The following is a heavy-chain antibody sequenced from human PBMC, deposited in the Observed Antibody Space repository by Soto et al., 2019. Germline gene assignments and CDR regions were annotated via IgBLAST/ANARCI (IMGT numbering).Heavy chain of an antibody. J-gene: IGHJ4*02. CDR2: IYYSGGT. CDR1: GGSISSYY. V-gene: IGHV4-59*01. D-gene: IGHD1-1*01. Sequence: PSETLSLTCTVSGGSISSYYWSWIRQPPGKGPEWIGYIYYSGGTNYNPSLNSRVTISVDTSKNQFSLKLSPVTAADTAVYYCARSRDAYNHDYWGQGTLVTVSS. CDR3: ARSRDAYNHDY.